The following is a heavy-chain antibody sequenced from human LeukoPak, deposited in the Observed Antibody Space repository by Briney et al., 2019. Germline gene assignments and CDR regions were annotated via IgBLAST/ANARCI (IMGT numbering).Heavy chain of an antibody. J-gene: IGHJ3*02. CDR3: AKDLGYYYDSSGSPGNI. CDR1: GFTFSSYG. CDR2: ISYDGSNK. Sequence: GGSLRLSCAASGFTFSSYGMHWVRQAPGKGLEWVAAISYDGSNKYYADSVKGRFTISRDNSKNTLYLQMNSLRAEDTAVYYCAKDLGYYYDSSGSPGNIWGQGTMVTVPS. D-gene: IGHD3-22*01. V-gene: IGHV3-30*18.